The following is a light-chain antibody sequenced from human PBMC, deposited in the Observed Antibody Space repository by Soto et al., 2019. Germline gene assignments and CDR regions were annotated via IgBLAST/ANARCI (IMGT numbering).Light chain of an antibody. Sequence: EIVLTQSPATLSLSPGERATLSCRASQSVSSHLAWFQQRPGQAPRLLIYGPSNRATGVPDRFIGGGSGTDFTLTISRLEPEDFAVYYCQQRSNWPRTFGQGTKVDIK. CDR2: GPS. CDR3: QQRSNWPRT. CDR1: QSVSSH. V-gene: IGKV3-11*01. J-gene: IGKJ1*01.